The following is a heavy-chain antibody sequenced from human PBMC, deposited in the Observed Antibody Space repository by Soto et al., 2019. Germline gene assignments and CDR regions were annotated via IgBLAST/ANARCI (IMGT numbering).Heavy chain of an antibody. V-gene: IGHV4-39*01. CDR2: IYYSGST. D-gene: IGHD2-2*01. J-gene: IGHJ4*02. Sequence: SLTCTVSGGSISSSSYYWGWIRQPPGKGLEWIGSIYYSGSTYYNPSLKSRVTISVDTSKNQFSLKLSSVTAADTAVYYCARHAADIVVVPGPGYFDYWGQGTLVTVSS. CDR3: ARHAADIVVVPGPGYFDY. CDR1: GGSISSSSYY.